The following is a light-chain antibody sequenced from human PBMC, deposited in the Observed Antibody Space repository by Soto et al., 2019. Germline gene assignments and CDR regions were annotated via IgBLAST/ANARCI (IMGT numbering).Light chain of an antibody. CDR3: QQYYGPWT. V-gene: IGKV1-5*03. CDR2: KAS. J-gene: IGKJ1*01. CDR1: QSIKNW. Sequence: DFPMTQSPSTLSASVGDRVTITCRASQSIKNWLAWFQHQSGKAPKLLIYKASSLESGVPSRFSGSGSGTEFTLTISSLQPDDSATYYCQQYYGPWTFGQGTKVEVK.